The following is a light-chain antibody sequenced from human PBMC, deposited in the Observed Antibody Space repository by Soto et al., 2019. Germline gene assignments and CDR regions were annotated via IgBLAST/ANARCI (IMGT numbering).Light chain of an antibody. CDR1: SSVVGGYNY. CDR3: SSYISSSTYV. J-gene: IGLJ1*01. CDR2: DVS. V-gene: IGLV2-14*01. Sequence: QSALTQPASVSGSPGESIAISCTGTSSVVGGYNYVSWYQQHPGKAPKLMVYDVSNRPSGVSNRFSGSKSGNTASLTISGLQADDEADYYCSSYISSSTYVFGTGTKVTVL.